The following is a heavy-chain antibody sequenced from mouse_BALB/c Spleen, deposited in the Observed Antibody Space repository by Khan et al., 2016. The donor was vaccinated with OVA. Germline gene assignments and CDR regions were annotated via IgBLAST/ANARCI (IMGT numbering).Heavy chain of an antibody. D-gene: IGHD2-1*01. V-gene: IGHV1S56*01. CDR3: AREGYYGNNRAWFAY. Sequence: QVQLQQPGPELVKPGTSVRISCKASGYTFTSYYLYWVKQRPGQGLEWIGWIYPGNINTEYNEKFKGKATLTADKSSSTSYMHLTRLTSEDSAVYFCAREGYYGNNRAWFAYWGQGTLVTVSA. CDR2: IYPGNINT. J-gene: IGHJ3*01. CDR1: GYTFTSYY.